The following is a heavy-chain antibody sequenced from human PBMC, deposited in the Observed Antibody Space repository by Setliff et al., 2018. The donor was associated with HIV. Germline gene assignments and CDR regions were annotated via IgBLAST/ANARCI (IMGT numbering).Heavy chain of an antibody. CDR2: IVPVLGIT. Sequence: ASVKVSCKASGGTFNNDAISWVRQAPGQGLEWMGGIVPVLGITNYSPKFQGRVTITTDESTTTAYMDLSSLRSEDTAVYYCAREVGTYSGSYAVADGFDIWGQGTLVTVSS. CDR3: AREVGTYSGSYAVADGFDI. V-gene: IGHV1-69*10. D-gene: IGHD1-26*01. CDR1: GGTFNNDA. J-gene: IGHJ4*02.